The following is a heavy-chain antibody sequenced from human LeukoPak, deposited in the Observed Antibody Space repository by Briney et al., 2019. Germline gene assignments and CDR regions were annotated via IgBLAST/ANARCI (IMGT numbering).Heavy chain of an antibody. Sequence: GGSLRLSCAASGLTFSSYAMHWVRQAPGKGLEYVSAISSNGGSTYYANSVKGRFTISRDNSKNTLYLQMGSLRAEDMAVYYCARSIYYYDSSGYYPGDYWGQGTLVTVSS. CDR3: ARSIYYYDSSGYYPGDY. CDR1: GLTFSSYA. D-gene: IGHD3-22*01. CDR2: ISSNGGST. V-gene: IGHV3-64*01. J-gene: IGHJ4*02.